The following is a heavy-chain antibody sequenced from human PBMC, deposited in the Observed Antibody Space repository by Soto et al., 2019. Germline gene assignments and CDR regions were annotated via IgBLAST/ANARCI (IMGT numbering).Heavy chain of an antibody. V-gene: IGHV1-69*01. J-gene: IGHJ1*01. CDR1: GGTFSSYA. D-gene: IGHD3-22*01. CDR3: ASPPPYRYYYDSSGYYGH. CDR2: IIPIFGTA. Sequence: QVQLVQSGAEVKKPGSSVKVSCKASGGTFSSYAISWVRQAPGQGLEWMGGIIPIFGTANYAQKFQGRATITADESTSTAYMGLTSLRSGDTAVYYCASPPPYRYYYDSSGYYGHWGQGTLVTVSS.